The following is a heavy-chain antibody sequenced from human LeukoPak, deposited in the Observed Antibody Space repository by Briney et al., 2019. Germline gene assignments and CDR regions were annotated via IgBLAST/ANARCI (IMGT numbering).Heavy chain of an antibody. D-gene: IGHD3-9*01. CDR2: ISGSGTST. Sequence: PGGSLRLSCAASGFTFSSYGMSWVRQAPGRGLEWVSAISGSGTSTYYADSVKGRFTISRDNSKNTLYLQMNSLRAEDTAVYYCAKGNYDISTGYLYYFDYWGQGTLVTVSS. J-gene: IGHJ4*02. CDR1: GFTFSSYG. CDR3: AKGNYDISTGYLYYFDY. V-gene: IGHV3-23*01.